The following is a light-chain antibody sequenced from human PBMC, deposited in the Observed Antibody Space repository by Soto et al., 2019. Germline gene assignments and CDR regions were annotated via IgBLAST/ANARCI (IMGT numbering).Light chain of an antibody. CDR2: DVS. V-gene: IGLV2-14*01. CDR1: SGDVGAYNY. Sequence: QSALTQPASVSGSPGQSITISCTGTSGDVGAYNYDSWYQQYPGEAPKVIIYDVSHRPAGVSNRFSGSKSGNTASLTISGLQTQDEADYYCRSYTSATHSLFGTGTKATVL. J-gene: IGLJ1*01. CDR3: RSYTSATHSL.